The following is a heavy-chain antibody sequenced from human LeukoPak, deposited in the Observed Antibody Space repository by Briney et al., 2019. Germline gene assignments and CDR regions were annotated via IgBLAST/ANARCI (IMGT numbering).Heavy chain of an antibody. V-gene: IGHV4-4*07. D-gene: IGHD3-22*01. J-gene: IGHJ4*02. CDR2: IYTSGST. CDR1: GSSISSYY. CDR3: AGAYYYDSRGYYFFDY. Sequence: PSETLSLTCTVSGSSISSYYWSWIRQPAGKGLELIGRIYTSGSTNYNPSLKSRVTISVDKSKNQFSPKLSSVTAADTAVYYCAGAYYYDSRGYYFFDYWGQGTLVTVSS.